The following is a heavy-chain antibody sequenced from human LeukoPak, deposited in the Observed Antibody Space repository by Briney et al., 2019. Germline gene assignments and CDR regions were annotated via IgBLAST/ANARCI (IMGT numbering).Heavy chain of an antibody. CDR2: ISYDGSNK. CDR3: TAEVVTHFDY. D-gene: IGHD2-15*01. V-gene: IGHV3-30-3*01. Sequence: PGRSLRFSCAASGFTFSSYAMHWVRQAPGKGLEWVAVISYDGSNKYYADSVKGRFTISRDNSKNTLYLQMNGLRAEDTAVYYCTAEVVTHFDYWGQGTLVTVSS. J-gene: IGHJ4*02. CDR1: GFTFSSYA.